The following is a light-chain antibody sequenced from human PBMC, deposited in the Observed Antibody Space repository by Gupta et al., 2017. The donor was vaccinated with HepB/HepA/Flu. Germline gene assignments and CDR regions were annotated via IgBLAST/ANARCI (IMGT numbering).Light chain of an antibody. CDR1: QSLVYSDGNTY. V-gene: IGKV2-30*01. CDR3: RLGIHWPRT. Sequence: DVVMTQSPLSLPVTLGQPASISCRSSQSLVYSDGNTYLTWFQQRPGQSPRRLIYKVSNRDSGVPDRFSGSGSGTDFTLKISRVEAEDVGVYYCRLGIHWPRTFGQGTTVAIK. J-gene: IGKJ1*01. CDR2: KVS.